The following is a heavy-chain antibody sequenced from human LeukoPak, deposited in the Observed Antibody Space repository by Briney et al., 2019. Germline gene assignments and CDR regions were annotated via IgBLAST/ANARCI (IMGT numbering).Heavy chain of an antibody. CDR3: ARLNGGR. D-gene: IGHD2-8*01. J-gene: IGHJ4*02. CDR1: GGSISRYY. V-gene: IGHV4-59*08. Sequence: SETLSLTCWAPGGSISRYYLDWIRQPPGKGLEWIGYINYSGSTSYNPSLKSRVTISVDTSRDQFSLKLTSVTAADPGVYYCARLNGGRWGQGILVTVSS. CDR2: INYSGST.